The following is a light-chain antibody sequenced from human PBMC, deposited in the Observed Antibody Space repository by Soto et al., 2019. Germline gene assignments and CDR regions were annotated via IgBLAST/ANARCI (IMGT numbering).Light chain of an antibody. CDR2: SIS. J-gene: IGLJ3*02. V-gene: IGLV7-43*01. Sequence: HTVVTQEPSLTVSPGGTVTLTCATSTGAVTGGLSPNWFQQKPGQAPRALIYSISKKHSWTPARFSASLLGGKAALTRSGVQPEEEADYYCLLYYGGPGVFGGGTKLTAL. CDR3: LLYYGGPGV. CDR1: TGAVTGGLS.